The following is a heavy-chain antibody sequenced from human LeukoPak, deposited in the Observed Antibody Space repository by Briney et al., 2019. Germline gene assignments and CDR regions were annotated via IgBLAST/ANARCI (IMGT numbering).Heavy chain of an antibody. Sequence: PSETLSLTCTVSGVSISRDIKWWTWVRQPPGKGLEWIGEIHHSGSIHYNPSLNSRVTISVDKSKNQFSLKLSSMTAADSATYYCASAEWGPRLGDWGQGTLVTVSS. CDR3: ASAEWGPRLGD. V-gene: IGHV4-4*02. CDR2: IHHSGSI. J-gene: IGHJ4*02. D-gene: IGHD3-3*01. CDR1: GVSISRDIKW.